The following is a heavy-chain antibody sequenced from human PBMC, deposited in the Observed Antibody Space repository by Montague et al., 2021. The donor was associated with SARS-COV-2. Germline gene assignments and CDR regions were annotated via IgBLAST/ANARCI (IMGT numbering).Heavy chain of an antibody. Sequence: CAISGDSVSSNSAAWKWIRHSPSRRFEWLGRTYYGPKWHNDYAVSVKSRIAINPDTSKNQFSLQLKSVTPEDTAVYYRARGWVATIPHMDNWGQGSLVIVSS. V-gene: IGHV6-1*01. D-gene: IGHD5-12*01. J-gene: IGHJ4*02. CDR3: ARGWVATIPHMDN. CDR1: GDSVSSNSAA. CDR2: TYYGPKWHN.